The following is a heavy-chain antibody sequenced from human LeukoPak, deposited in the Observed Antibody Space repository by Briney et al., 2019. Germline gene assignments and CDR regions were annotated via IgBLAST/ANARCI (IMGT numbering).Heavy chain of an antibody. CDR2: IIQDGSEK. J-gene: IGHJ5*02. CDR1: GFTFSTYW. Sequence: GGSLRLSCTASGFTFSTYWMSWVRQAPGKGLEWVANIIQDGSEKYYVDSVKGRFTISRDNAKNSLYLQMNSLRAEDTAVYYCARAGKNTLEKYYCSGGSCYSSWFDPWGQGTLVTVSS. D-gene: IGHD2-15*01. CDR3: ARAGKNTLEKYYCSGGSCYSSWFDP. V-gene: IGHV3-7*05.